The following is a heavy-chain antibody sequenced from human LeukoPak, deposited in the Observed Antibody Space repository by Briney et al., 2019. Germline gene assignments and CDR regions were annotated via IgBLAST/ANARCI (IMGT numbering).Heavy chain of an antibody. CDR3: ARVGYSDFWGGYYWDY. D-gene: IGHD3-3*01. V-gene: IGHV3-7*01. CDR1: GFTFSKYG. Sequence: PGGSLRLSCTASGFTFSKYGMHWVRQAPGKGLEWVANIKQDGSEKYYVDSVKGRFTISRDNAKNSVYLQMNSLRAEDTAVYYCARVGYSDFWGGYYWDYWGQGTLATVSS. CDR2: IKQDGSEK. J-gene: IGHJ4*02.